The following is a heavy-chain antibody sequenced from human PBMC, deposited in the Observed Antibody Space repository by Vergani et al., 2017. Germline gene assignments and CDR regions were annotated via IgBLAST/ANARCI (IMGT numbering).Heavy chain of an antibody. D-gene: IGHD1-26*01. CDR1: GGSISSYY. J-gene: IGHJ4*02. CDR3: ARHPSLATAPFDY. V-gene: IGHV4-59*08. CDR2: IYYSGST. Sequence: QVQLQESGPGLVKPSETLSLTCTVSGGSISSYYWSWIRQPPGKGLEWIGYIYYSGSTNYNPSLKSRVTISVDTSKNQFSLKLRAVTAADTAVYYCARHPSLATAPFDYWGQGTLVTVSS.